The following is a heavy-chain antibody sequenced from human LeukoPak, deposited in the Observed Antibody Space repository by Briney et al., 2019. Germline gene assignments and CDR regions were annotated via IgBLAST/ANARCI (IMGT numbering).Heavy chain of an antibody. D-gene: IGHD5-18*01. V-gene: IGHV4-30-4*08. CDR2: IYYSGST. CDR3: ARWVQLWFFDY. Sequence: PSETLSLTCTVSGGSISSSSYYWSWIRQPPGKGLEWIGYIYYSGSTYYNPSLKSRVTISVDTSKNQFSLKLSSVTAADTAVYYCARWVQLWFFDYWGQGTLVTVSS. J-gene: IGHJ4*02. CDR1: GGSISSSSYY.